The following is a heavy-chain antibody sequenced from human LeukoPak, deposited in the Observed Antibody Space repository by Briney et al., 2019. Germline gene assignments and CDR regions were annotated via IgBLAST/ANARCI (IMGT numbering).Heavy chain of an antibody. J-gene: IGHJ4*02. D-gene: IGHD3-10*01. CDR2: IYYSGST. V-gene: IGHV4-30-4*01. CDR3: ARFRITVDSFDY. CDR1: GGSISSGDYY. Sequence: TPSETPSLTCTVSGGSISSGDYYWSWIRQPPGRGLEWIGYIYYSGSTYYNPSLKSRVTISLDTSKNQFSLKLSSVTAADTAVYYCARFRITVDSFDYWGQGTLVTVSS.